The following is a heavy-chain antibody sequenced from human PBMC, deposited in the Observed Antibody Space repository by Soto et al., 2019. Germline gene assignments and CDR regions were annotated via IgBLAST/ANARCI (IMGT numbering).Heavy chain of an antibody. CDR2: ISYDGSNK. CDR1: GFTFSSYG. CDR3: AKDVYSSGWPHFDY. V-gene: IGHV3-30*18. J-gene: IGHJ4*02. D-gene: IGHD6-19*01. Sequence: GGSLRLSCAASGFTFSSYGMHWVRQAPGKGLEWVAVISYDGSNKYYADSVKGRFTISRDNSKNTLYLQMNSLRAEDTAVYYCAKDVYSSGWPHFDYWGQGTLVTSPQ.